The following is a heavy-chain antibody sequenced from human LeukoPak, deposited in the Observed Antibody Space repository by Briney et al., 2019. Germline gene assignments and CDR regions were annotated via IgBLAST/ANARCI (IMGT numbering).Heavy chain of an antibody. CDR1: GFTFRTYW. CDR3: AKDVRPGGGGMDV. V-gene: IGHV3-7*04. Sequence: TGGSLRLSCDASGFTFRTYWMTWVRQAPGKGLEWVANIKQDGREQNYVDSVKGRFTISRDNSKNTLDLQMNSLKAEDTAIYYCAKDVRPGGGGMDVWGQGTTVTVSS. CDR2: IKQDGREQ. D-gene: IGHD3-10*02. J-gene: IGHJ6*02.